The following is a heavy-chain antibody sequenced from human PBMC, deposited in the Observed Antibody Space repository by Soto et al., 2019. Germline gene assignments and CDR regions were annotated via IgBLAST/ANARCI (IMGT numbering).Heavy chain of an antibody. D-gene: IGHD1-20*01. CDR1: GFTLGDYA. Sequence: GGSLRLSCAASGFTLGDYAMHWVRQAPGKGLEWVSGISWNSGSIGYAYSVKGRFTISRDNAKKYLYLQMNSLRAEDTALYYRAKAPTYDWNPVSGLDVWGQGTTVTVSS. CDR2: ISWNSGSI. V-gene: IGHV3-9*01. J-gene: IGHJ6*02. CDR3: AKAPTYDWNPVSGLDV.